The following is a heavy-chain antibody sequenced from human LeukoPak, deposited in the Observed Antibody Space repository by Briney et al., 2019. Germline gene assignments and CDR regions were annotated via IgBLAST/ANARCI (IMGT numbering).Heavy chain of an antibody. D-gene: IGHD2-15*01. V-gene: IGHV1-2*04. CDR1: GYTFTGYY. CDR3: AREIYGCSGGSCYYDY. J-gene: IGHJ4*02. Sequence: GASVKVSCKASGYTFTGYYMHWVRQAPGQGLEWMGWINPNSGGTNYAQKFQGWVTMTRDTSISTAYMELSRLRSDDTAVYYCAREIYGCSGGSCYYDYWGQGTLVTVSS. CDR2: INPNSGGT.